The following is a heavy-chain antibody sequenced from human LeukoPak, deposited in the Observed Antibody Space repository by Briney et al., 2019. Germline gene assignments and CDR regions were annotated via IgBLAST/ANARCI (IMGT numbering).Heavy chain of an antibody. D-gene: IGHD2-2*01. CDR3: ARDLVPAAIRAFDI. V-gene: IGHV4-59*01. CDR1: GGSISNYY. Sequence: PSETLSLTRSVSGGSISNYYWSWIRQSPGRGLEWIGYVYYSGITNYNPSLKSRVTMSVDTSKNQFSLKLSSVIAADTAVYYCARDLVPAAIRAFDIWGQGTVITVSS. CDR2: VYYSGIT. J-gene: IGHJ3*02.